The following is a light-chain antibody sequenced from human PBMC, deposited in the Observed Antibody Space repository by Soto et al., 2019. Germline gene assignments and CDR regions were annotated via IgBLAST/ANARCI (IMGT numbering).Light chain of an antibody. Sequence: EIVMTHSPATLSVSPGERATLSCWASQTVGSSFLAWYQQKRGQAPRLLIYGASSRATGIPDRFSGSGSGTDFTLTISRLEPEDFAVYYCQQYGSSPLTFGGGTKVDIK. CDR2: GAS. V-gene: IGKV3-20*01. CDR1: QTVGSSF. J-gene: IGKJ4*01. CDR3: QQYGSSPLT.